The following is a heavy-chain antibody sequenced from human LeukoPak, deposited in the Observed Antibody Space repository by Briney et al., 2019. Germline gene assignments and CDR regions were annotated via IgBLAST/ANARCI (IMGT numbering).Heavy chain of an antibody. Sequence: GGSLRLSCAVTGFTVSSIYMSWVRQAPGKGLEWVSFIYNDGITYYADSVKGRFSISRDSSRNALFLQMNSLRVEDTAVYYCAGDTHSSNWYDRWGQGTLVTVSS. D-gene: IGHD6-13*01. J-gene: IGHJ5*02. V-gene: IGHV3-53*01. CDR1: GFTVSSIY. CDR2: IYNDGIT. CDR3: AGDTHSSNWYDR.